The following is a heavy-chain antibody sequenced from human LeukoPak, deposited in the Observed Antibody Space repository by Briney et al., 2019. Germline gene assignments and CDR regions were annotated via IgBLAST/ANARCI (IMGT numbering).Heavy chain of an antibody. Sequence: GGSLRLSCAASGFTFGSYQMTWVRQAPGKGLEWVSYITNSGSTVYYADSVKGRFTISRDNAKNSLYLQMNSLRDEDTAVYYCARDRDKRDYSNYDYDYWGQGTLVTVSS. CDR3: ARDRDKRDYSNYDYDY. J-gene: IGHJ4*02. D-gene: IGHD4-11*01. V-gene: IGHV3-48*03. CDR2: ITNSGSTV. CDR1: GFTFGSYQ.